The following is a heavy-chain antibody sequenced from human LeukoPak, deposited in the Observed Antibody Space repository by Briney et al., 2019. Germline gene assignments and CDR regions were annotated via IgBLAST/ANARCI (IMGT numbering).Heavy chain of an antibody. Sequence: GGSLRLSCAVAGITLSNDGMSWVRQAPGKWLEWDAGMSDSVGSTNYAYSLNGRFTISRDTTKNTLSMQMNSLRVEDTAVYFCAKRGVVIRVIIVGFQKEAYYFASWGQGALVTVSS. J-gene: IGHJ4*02. CDR1: GITLSNDG. CDR2: MSDSVGST. V-gene: IGHV3-23*01. D-gene: IGHD3-3*01. CDR3: AKRGVVIRVIIVGFQKEAYYFAS.